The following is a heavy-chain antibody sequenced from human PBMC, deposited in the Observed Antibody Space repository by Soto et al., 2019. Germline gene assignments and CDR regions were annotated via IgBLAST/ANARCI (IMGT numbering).Heavy chain of an antibody. J-gene: IGHJ5*02. D-gene: IGHD4-4*01. CDR2: ISDVGGI. V-gene: IGHV3-23*01. Sequence: GGSLRLSCTASGFTFSNYAMSWVRQAPGRGLEWVSIISDVGGIFYSDSVRGRFTISRDISKNALFLQMINPRAGDTAIYYCAKVANYRSNPNYFDPWGQGALVTVSS. CDR1: GFTFSNYA. CDR3: AKVANYRSNPNYFDP.